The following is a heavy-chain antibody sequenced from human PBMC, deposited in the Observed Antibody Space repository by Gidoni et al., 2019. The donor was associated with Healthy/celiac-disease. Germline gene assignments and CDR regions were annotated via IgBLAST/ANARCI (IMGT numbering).Heavy chain of an antibody. CDR3: ARDQGYEFWSGYFPFDY. CDR1: GFTFSSYE. V-gene: IGHV3-48*03. CDR2: ISSSGSTI. J-gene: IGHJ4*02. Sequence: EVQLVESGGGLVQPGGSLRLSCAASGFTFSSYEMNWVRQAPGKGLGWVSYISSSGSTIYYADSVKGRFTISRDNAKNSLYLQMNSLRAEDTAVYYWARDQGYEFWSGYFPFDYWGQGTLVTVSS. D-gene: IGHD3-3*01.